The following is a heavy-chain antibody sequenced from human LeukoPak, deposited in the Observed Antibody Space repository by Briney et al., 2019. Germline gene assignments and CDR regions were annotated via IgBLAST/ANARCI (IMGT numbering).Heavy chain of an antibody. CDR2: INWNGGST. CDR1: GFTFDDYG. D-gene: IGHD3-9*01. CDR3: ARHYYDILRYYFDY. J-gene: IGHJ4*02. V-gene: IGHV3-20*04. Sequence: GGSLRLSCAASGFTFDDYGMSWVRQAPGKGLDWVSGINWNGGSTGYADSVKGRFTISRDNAKNSLYLQMNSLRAEDTALYYCARHYYDILRYYFDYWGQGTLVTVSS.